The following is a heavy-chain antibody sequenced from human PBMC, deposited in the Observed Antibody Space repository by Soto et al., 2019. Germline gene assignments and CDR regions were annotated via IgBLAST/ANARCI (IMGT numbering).Heavy chain of an antibody. Sequence: SVKVSCKASGGTFSSYAISWVRQAPGQGLEWMGGIIPIFGTANYAQKFQGRVTITADESTSTAYMELSSLRSEDTAVYYCARYYDFWSGYSLTSPRAYYYYGMDVWGQGTTVTVSS. CDR2: IIPIFGTA. J-gene: IGHJ6*02. CDR3: ARYYDFWSGYSLTSPRAYYYYGMDV. V-gene: IGHV1-69*13. D-gene: IGHD3-3*01. CDR1: GGTFSSYA.